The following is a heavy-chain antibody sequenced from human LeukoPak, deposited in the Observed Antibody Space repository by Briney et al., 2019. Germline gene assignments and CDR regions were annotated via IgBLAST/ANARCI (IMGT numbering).Heavy chain of an antibody. CDR2: IIPIFGTA. D-gene: IGHD5-24*01. V-gene: IGHV1-69*13. CDR3: ARETGHGYNWMGY. J-gene: IGHJ4*02. CDR1: GDTFSSYA. Sequence: ASVKVSCKASGDTFSSYAISWVRQAPGQGLEWMGGIIPIFGTANSAQTFQGRVTITADESTSTAYMELRSLRSEDTAVYYCARETGHGYNWMGYWGQGTQVTVSS.